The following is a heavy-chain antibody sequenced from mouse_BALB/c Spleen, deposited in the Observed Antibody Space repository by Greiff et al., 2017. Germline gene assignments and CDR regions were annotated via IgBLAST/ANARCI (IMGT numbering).Heavy chain of an antibody. D-gene: IGHD1-1*01. CDR1: GFTFSSYG. Sequence: EVQRVESGGDLVKPGGSLKLSCAASGFTFSSYGMSWVRQTPDKRLEWVATISSGGSYTYYPDSVKGRFTISRVNAKNTLYLQMSSLKSEDTAMYYCARHGYYYDSSYWAMDYWGQGTSVTVSS. V-gene: IGHV5-6*01. CDR3: ARHGYYYDSSYWAMDY. CDR2: ISSGGSYT. J-gene: IGHJ4*01.